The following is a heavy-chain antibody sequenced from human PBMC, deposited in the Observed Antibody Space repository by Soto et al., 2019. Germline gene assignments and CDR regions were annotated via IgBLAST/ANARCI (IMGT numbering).Heavy chain of an antibody. CDR2: IKQDGSEK. CDR1: GFTFSDYY. D-gene: IGHD1-1*01. J-gene: IGHJ3*02. CDR3: ARVGGTIHPDAFDI. Sequence: GGSLRLSCAASGFTFSDYYMSWVRQAPGKGLEWVANIKQDGSEKYYVDSVKGRFTISRDNAKNSLYLQMNSLRAEDTAVYYCARVGGTIHPDAFDIWGQGTMVTVSS. V-gene: IGHV3-7*01.